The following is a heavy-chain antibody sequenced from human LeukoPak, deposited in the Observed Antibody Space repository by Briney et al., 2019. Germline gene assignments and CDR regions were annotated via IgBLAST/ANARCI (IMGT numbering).Heavy chain of an antibody. J-gene: IGHJ3*02. CDR3: AMGALGYCSSTSCFKGAFDI. V-gene: IGHV3-53*05. Sequence: PGGSLTLSCAASGFTVSNDYMAWVRQAPGRGLEWVSLIYGDGTTFYTDSVKGRFTISRDNSKNSLYLQMNSLRTEDTALYYCAMGALGYCSSTSCFKGAFDIWGQGTMVTVSS. CDR2: IYGDGTT. CDR1: GFTVSNDY. D-gene: IGHD2-2*01.